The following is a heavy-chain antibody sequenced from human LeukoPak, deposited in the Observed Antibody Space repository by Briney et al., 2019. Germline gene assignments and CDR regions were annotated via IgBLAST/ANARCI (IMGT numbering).Heavy chain of an antibody. D-gene: IGHD5-12*01. CDR3: ARARYSGYDPHY. V-gene: IGHV1-69*01. CDR1: GGTFSSYA. J-gene: IGHJ4*02. CDR2: IIPIFGTA. Sequence: AASVKVSCKASGGTFSSYAISWVRQAPGQGLDWRGGIIPIFGTANYAQKFQGRVTITADESTSTAYMELSSLRSEDTAVYYCARARYSGYDPHYWGQGTLVTVSS.